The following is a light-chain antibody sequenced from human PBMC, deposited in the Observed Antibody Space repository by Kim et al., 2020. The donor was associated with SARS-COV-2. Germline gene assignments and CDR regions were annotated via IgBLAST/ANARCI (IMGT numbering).Light chain of an antibody. CDR1: SRDVGGYNY. J-gene: IGLJ2*01. V-gene: IGLV2-8*01. CDR3: SSYAGSHNLV. CDR2: EVS. Sequence: GQSGTISCTGTSRDVGGYNYVSWYQQHPGKAPKLMIYEVSKRPSGVPDRFSGSKSGNTASLTVSGLQAEDEADYYCSSYAGSHNLVFGGGTQLTVL.